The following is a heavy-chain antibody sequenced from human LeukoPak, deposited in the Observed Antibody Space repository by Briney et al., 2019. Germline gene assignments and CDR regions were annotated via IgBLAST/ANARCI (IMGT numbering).Heavy chain of an antibody. CDR3: ARSEAGYSSGWHWFDP. Sequence: ASVKVSCKASGYTFTAYYMHWVRQAPGQGLEWMGWINPNSGGTNYAQKFQGRVTMTRDTSISTAYMELSRLRSDDTAVYYCARSEAGYSSGWHWFDPWGQGTLVTVSS. CDR1: GYTFTAYY. D-gene: IGHD6-19*01. V-gene: IGHV1-2*02. CDR2: INPNSGGT. J-gene: IGHJ5*02.